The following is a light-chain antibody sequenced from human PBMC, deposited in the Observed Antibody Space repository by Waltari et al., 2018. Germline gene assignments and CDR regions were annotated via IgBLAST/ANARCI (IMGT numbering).Light chain of an antibody. CDR3: QQRSNWPPIT. Sequence: EIVLTQSPATLSLSPGERATLSCRASQSVSTYLAWYQQNPGKAPSLLIYDASNRATCIPARFSVSGSGTDFTLTISSLEPEDFAVYYCQQRSNWPPITFGQGTRLEIK. V-gene: IGKV3-11*01. CDR2: DAS. J-gene: IGKJ5*01. CDR1: QSVSTY.